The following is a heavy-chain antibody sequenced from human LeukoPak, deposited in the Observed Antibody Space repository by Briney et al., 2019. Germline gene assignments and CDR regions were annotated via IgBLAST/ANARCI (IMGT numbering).Heavy chain of an antibody. Sequence: QPGGSLRLSCAASRFTFSSYAMSWVRQAPGKGLEWVSAISGSGGSTYYADSVKGRFTISRDNSKNTLYLQMNSLRAEDTAVYYCARDCGGDCYYDYWGQGTLVTVSS. V-gene: IGHV3-23*01. CDR3: ARDCGGDCYYDY. CDR2: ISGSGGST. CDR1: RFTFSSYA. J-gene: IGHJ4*02. D-gene: IGHD2-21*01.